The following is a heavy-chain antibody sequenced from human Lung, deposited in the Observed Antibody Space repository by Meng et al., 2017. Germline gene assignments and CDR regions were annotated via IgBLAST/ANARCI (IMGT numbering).Heavy chain of an antibody. V-gene: IGHV4-34*01. CDR3: ARGPTTMAHDFDY. CDR2: INHSGST. CDR1: GGSFSDYN. Sequence: QGPLKLWGEGLLQPSEALSLTCVVSGGSFSDYNWSWIRQPPGKGLEWIGEINHSGSTNYNPSLESRATISVDTSQNNLSLKLSSVTAADSAVYYCARGPTTMAHDFDYWGQGTLVTVSS. J-gene: IGHJ4*02. D-gene: IGHD4-11*01.